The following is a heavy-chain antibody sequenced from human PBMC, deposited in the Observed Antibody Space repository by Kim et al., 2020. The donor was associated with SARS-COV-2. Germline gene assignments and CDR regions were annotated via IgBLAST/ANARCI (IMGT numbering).Heavy chain of an antibody. D-gene: IGHD3-9*01. CDR2: IYNSGIT. CDR1: GFTLSEGY. J-gene: IGHJ5*02. Sequence: GGSLRLSCEASGFTLSEGYMNWVRQAPGKGLEWVSVIYNSGITKYADSVQGRFTISRDNSRNTLYLQMNSLRAEDTAVYYCAKEGYDLLNGYYVSWGQG. V-gene: IGHV3-53*01. CDR3: AKEGYDLLNGYYVS.